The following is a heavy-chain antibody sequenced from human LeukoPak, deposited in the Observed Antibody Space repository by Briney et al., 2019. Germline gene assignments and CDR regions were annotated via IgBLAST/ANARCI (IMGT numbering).Heavy chain of an antibody. CDR1: GYSISSGYY. V-gene: IGHV4-38-2*01. J-gene: IGHJ3*02. Sequence: SEALSPTCAVSGYSISSGYYWGWIRQPPGKGLEWIGSIYHSGSTYYNPSLKSRVTISVDTSKNQFSLKLSSVTAADTAVYYCAIGYYYDSSGYQFDIWGQGTMVTVSS. D-gene: IGHD3-22*01. CDR2: IYHSGST. CDR3: AIGYYYDSSGYQFDI.